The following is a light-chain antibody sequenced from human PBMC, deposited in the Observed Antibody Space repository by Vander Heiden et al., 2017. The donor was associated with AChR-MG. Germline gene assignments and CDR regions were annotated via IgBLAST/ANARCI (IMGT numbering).Light chain of an antibody. CDR2: KDN. V-gene: IGLV3-25*03. J-gene: IGLJ2*01. CDR1: ALSKEY. CDR3: QSTDDTTTYVI. Sequence: SFELTQPPSVFVSPGQTATITCSGDALSKEYSYGYQQKSGQAPVLVIFKDNVRPSGIPDRFSGSSSGTTVTLTISAVQAEDEADYYCQSTDDTTTYVIFGGGTRLTGL.